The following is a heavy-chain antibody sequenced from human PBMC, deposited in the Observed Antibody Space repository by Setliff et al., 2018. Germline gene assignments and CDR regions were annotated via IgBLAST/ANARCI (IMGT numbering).Heavy chain of an antibody. CDR2: INQDGSAK. CDR3: ARDSSGSYYKVYYYYYYYMDV. CDR1: GSTLSSYW. Sequence: PGGSLRLSCAASGSTLSSYWMSWVRQAPGKGLEWVANINQDGSAKYYVDSVRGRFTISRDNAKNSLYLQMNSLRADDAAVYFCARDSSGSYYKVYYYYYYYMDVWGKGTTVTVSS. D-gene: IGHD3-10*01. J-gene: IGHJ6*03. V-gene: IGHV3-7*01.